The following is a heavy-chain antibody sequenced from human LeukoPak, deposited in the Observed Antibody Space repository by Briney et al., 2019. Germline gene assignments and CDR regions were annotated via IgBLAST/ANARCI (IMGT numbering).Heavy chain of an antibody. CDR3: AKDAYSSGPNWFDP. CDR1: RFSFSDYA. Sequence: GRTLRLSCAASRFSFSDYAIHWVGQAQGKGLEWVALLSYDETNKYYADSVKGRFTISRDNSKNTVVLQMHSLRPEATAVYYCAKDAYSSGPNWFDPWGQGTLVTVSS. J-gene: IGHJ5*02. V-gene: IGHV3-30*18. D-gene: IGHD6-19*01. CDR2: LSYDETNK.